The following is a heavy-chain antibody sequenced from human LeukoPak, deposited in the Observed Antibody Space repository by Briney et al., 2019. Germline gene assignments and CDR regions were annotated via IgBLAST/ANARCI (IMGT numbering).Heavy chain of an antibody. CDR2: ISTYNGHT. CDR1: GYTFIDYG. V-gene: IGHV1-18*01. CDR3: ARDAAAAGPFDY. Sequence: ASVKVSCKASGYTFIDYGVSWVRQAPGQGLEGMGWISTYNGHTYYAQKRQGRVTMTTDTSTSTAYMELRSLRSDDTAVYYCARDAAAAGPFDYWGQGTLVTVSS. D-gene: IGHD6-13*01. J-gene: IGHJ4*02.